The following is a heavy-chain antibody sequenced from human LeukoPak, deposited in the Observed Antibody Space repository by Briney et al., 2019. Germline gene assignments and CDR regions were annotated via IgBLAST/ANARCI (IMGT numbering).Heavy chain of an antibody. V-gene: IGHV3-30-3*01. CDR1: GFTFSSYA. J-gene: IGHJ6*04. D-gene: IGHD3-10*01. Sequence: GGSLRLSCAASGFTFSSYAMHWVRQAPGKGLEWVAVISYDGSNKYYADSVKGRFTISRDNSKNTLYLQMNSLRAQDTAVYYCARDTYGSGGYYGMDVGGEGTTVTVSS. CDR3: ARDTYGSGGYYGMDV. CDR2: ISYDGSNK.